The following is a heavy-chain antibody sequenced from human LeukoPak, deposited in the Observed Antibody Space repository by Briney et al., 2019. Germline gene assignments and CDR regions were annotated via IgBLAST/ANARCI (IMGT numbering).Heavy chain of an antibody. Sequence: SETLSLTCAVYGGSFSGYYWSWIRQPPGKGLEWIGEINHSGSTNYNPSIKSRVTISVDTSKNQFSLKLSSVTAADTAVYYCARHVVVQIDYWGQGTLVTVSS. CDR3: ARHVVVQIDY. CDR2: INHSGST. J-gene: IGHJ4*02. V-gene: IGHV4-34*01. CDR1: GGSFSGYY. D-gene: IGHD2-2*01.